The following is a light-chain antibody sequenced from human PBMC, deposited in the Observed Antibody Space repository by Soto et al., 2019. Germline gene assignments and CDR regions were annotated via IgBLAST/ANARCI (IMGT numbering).Light chain of an antibody. Sequence: IQGTHSASFLSAQEGEGVTITYLASQGISSYLAWYQQKPGKAPKLLIYAASTLQSGVPSRFSGSGSGTEFTLTISSLQPDDVATYYCQGYNSCSTTFDQGTKVDIK. J-gene: IGKJ1*01. CDR3: QGYNSCSTT. CDR1: QGISSY. V-gene: IGKV1-9*01. CDR2: AAS.